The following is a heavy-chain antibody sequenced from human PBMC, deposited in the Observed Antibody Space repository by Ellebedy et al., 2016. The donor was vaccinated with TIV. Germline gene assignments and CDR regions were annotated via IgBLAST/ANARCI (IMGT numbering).Heavy chain of an antibody. V-gene: IGHV2-70*11. D-gene: IGHD3-10*01. CDR3: ARHLDYGSGSFDAFDI. Sequence: SGPTLVKPTQTLKLTCTFSGFSLRTSEMCVSWIRQPPGKALEWLARIDWDDDKYYSTSLKTRLTISKDTSKNQVVLTMTKMHPVDTATYYCARHLDYGSGSFDAFDIWGQGTKVTVSS. CDR2: IDWDDDK. CDR1: GFSLRTSEMC. J-gene: IGHJ3*02.